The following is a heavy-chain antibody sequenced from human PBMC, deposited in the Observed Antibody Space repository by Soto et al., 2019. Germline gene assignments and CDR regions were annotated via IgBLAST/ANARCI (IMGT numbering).Heavy chain of an antibody. J-gene: IGHJ6*02. Sequence: PSETRSLTCAVYGGSFSAYYLSWVRQPPGKGLEWIGEIIHSESTKYNPSLKSRVTISVDTSKNQFSLKLSYVTAADTAVYYCARQRPTDGRWEFANYYGMDVWGQGTPVTVSS. CDR2: IIHSEST. V-gene: IGHV4-34*12. D-gene: IGHD1-26*01. CDR1: GGSFSAYY. CDR3: ARQRPTDGRWEFANYYGMDV.